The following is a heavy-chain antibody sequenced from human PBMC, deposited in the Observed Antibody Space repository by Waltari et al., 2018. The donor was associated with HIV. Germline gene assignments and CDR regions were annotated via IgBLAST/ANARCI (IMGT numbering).Heavy chain of an antibody. CDR3: ARDYASSVAGTGY. V-gene: IGHV3-7*01. CDR1: GFTFRRAS. Sequence: EVQLVESEGGLVQPGGSMRLSCAASGFTFRRASMSRVRQAPGKRREWVVNINQDRGDKYYVESVKCRFTISRDNAKNSLYLQMNSLRAEDTALYYCARDYASSVAGTGYWGQGTLFTVSS. CDR2: INQDRGDK. J-gene: IGHJ4*02. D-gene: IGHD6-19*01.